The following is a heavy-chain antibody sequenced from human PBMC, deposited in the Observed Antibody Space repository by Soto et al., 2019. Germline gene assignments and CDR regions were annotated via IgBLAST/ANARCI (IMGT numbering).Heavy chain of an antibody. CDR2: IYWDDDK. D-gene: IGHD2-21*02. V-gene: IGHV2-5*02. CDR1: GFSLSTSGVA. Sequence: QITLKESGPTLVKPTQTLTLTCTFSGFSLSTSGVAVGWIRQPPGKALEWLALIYWDDDKRYSPSMKGRLTITRDTSKNQVVLIMTNMDPEDAATYYCAHRLTATAFDIWGQGTMVTVSS. J-gene: IGHJ3*02. CDR3: AHRLTATAFDI.